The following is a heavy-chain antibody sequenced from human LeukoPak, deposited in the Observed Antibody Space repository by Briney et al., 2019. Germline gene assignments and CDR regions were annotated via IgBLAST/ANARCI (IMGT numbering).Heavy chain of an antibody. V-gene: IGHV3-7*01. CDR3: ARDRLRYSGSYYDT. Sequence: GGSLRLSCAASGFTFSSYWMSWVRQAPGKGLEWVANIKQDGSEKYYVDSVKGRFTISRDNAKNSLYLQMNSLRAEDTAVYYCARDRLRYSGSYYDTWGQGTLVTVSS. D-gene: IGHD1-26*01. J-gene: IGHJ5*02. CDR2: IKQDGSEK. CDR1: GFTFSSYW.